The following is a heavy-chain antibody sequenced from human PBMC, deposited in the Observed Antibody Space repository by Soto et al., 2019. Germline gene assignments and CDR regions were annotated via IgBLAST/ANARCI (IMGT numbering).Heavy chain of an antibody. J-gene: IGHJ1*01. CDR2: IRPDNGNR. CDR3: ARDTESHRYND. D-gene: IGHD1-20*01. CDR1: GYTFSTSG. V-gene: IGHV1-18*01. Sequence: ASVKVSCKTCGYTFSTSGISWLRQAPGQGLEWVGWIRPDNGNRKSAQRLQGRVTLTTDTSASTAYMELRSLTSDDTAMYYCARDTESHRYNDWGQGTLVTVSS.